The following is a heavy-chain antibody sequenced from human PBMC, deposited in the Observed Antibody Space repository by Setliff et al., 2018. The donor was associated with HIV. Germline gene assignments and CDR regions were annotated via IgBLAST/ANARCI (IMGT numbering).Heavy chain of an antibody. CDR3: ARVKYYYDSSGSSKWGVIAFDI. V-gene: IGHV4-34*01. Sequence: SETLSLTCAVYGGSFSGYSWSWIRQPPGKGPEWIGEVYHSGSSNYNPSLKSRVTISVDTSKNQFSLKLSSVTAADTAVYYCARVKYYYDSSGSSKWGVIAFDIWGQGTMVTVS. J-gene: IGHJ3*02. CDR1: GGSFSGYS. CDR2: VYHSGSS. D-gene: IGHD3-22*01.